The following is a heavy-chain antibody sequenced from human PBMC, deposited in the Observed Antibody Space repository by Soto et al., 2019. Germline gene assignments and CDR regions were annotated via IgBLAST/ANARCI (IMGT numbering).Heavy chain of an antibody. D-gene: IGHD3-22*01. CDR1: GFTFSSYG. Sequence: PGGSLRLSCAASGFTFSSYGMHWVRQAPGKGLEWVAVISYDGSNKYYADSVKGRFTISRDNSKNTLYLQMNSLRAEDTAVYYCAKDSGYYYQFGYWGQGTLVTVSS. CDR3: AKDSGYYYQFGY. J-gene: IGHJ4*02. CDR2: ISYDGSNK. V-gene: IGHV3-30*18.